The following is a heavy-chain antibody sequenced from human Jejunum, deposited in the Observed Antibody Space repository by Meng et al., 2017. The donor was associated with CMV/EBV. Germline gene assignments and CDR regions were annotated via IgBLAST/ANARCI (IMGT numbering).Heavy chain of an antibody. CDR3: AKLTMITQVYHFDF. CDR2: IAGSNGRT. J-gene: IGHJ2*01. Sequence: SGFNFSNYAMSWVRQAPGKGLEWVSAIAGSNGRTYYADSVKGRFTISRDNSKNTLYVQMDSLRGDDTAVYYCAKLTMITQVYHFDFWGPGTLVTVSS. D-gene: IGHD3-16*01. V-gene: IGHV3-23*01. CDR1: GFNFSNYA.